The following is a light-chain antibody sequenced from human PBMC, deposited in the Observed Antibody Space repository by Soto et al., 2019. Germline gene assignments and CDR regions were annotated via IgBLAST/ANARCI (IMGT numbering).Light chain of an antibody. V-gene: IGLV3-9*01. J-gene: IGLJ1*01. Sequence: SYELTQPLSVSVALGQTARITCGGNNIGNRNVHWYQVRPGQAPVLVIYRDTNRPSGIPERFSGSNSGNTATLTIIRAQVGDEADYYCQVWDSSRDVFGTGTKLTVL. CDR2: RDT. CDR1: NIGNRN. CDR3: QVWDSSRDV.